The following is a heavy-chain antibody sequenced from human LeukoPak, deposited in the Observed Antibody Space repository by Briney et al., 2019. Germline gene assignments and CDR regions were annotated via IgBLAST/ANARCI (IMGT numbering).Heavy chain of an antibody. Sequence: SETLSLTCAGYGGSFSGYYWSWIRQPPGKRLEWIGEINHSGSTNYNPSLKSRVTISVDTSKNQFSLKLSSVTAADTAVYYCARHRLITYYYGSGSWKWFDPWGQGTLLTVSS. V-gene: IGHV4-34*01. CDR3: ARHRLITYYYGSGSWKWFDP. CDR1: GGSFSGYY. CDR2: INHSGST. J-gene: IGHJ5*02. D-gene: IGHD3-10*01.